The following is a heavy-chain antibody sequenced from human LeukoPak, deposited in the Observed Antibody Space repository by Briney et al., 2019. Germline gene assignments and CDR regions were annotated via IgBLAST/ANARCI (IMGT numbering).Heavy chain of an antibody. J-gene: IGHJ4*02. CDR3: AGGAGWSIDY. D-gene: IGHD2-15*01. CDR1: GFTFSDYW. V-gene: IGHV3-7*01. CDR2: LKQDGSEI. Sequence: GGSLRLSCAASGFTFSDYWMNWVRQAPGKGLEWVAILKQDGSEILYVDSVKGRFTISRDNAKNSRYLQMNSLRAEDTAVYYCAGGAGWSIDYWGQGTLVTVSS.